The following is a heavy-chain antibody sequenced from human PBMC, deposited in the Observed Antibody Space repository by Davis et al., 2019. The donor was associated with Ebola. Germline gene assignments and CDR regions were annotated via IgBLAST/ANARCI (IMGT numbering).Heavy chain of an antibody. CDR1: GGSFSGYY. Sequence: SETLSLTCAVYGGSFSGYYWGWIRQPPGKGLEWTGSIYHSGTTYYNPSLRSRVTISVDTSKNQFSLKLTSVTAAATAVYYCARDHPIGYSDYGVDYWGPGTLVTVSS. D-gene: IGHD5-12*01. CDR3: ARDHPIGYSDYGVDY. V-gene: IGHV4-34*01. CDR2: IYHSGTT. J-gene: IGHJ4*02.